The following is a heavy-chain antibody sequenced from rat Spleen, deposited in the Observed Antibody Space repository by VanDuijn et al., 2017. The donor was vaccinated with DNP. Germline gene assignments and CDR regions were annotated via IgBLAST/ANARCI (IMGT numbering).Heavy chain of an antibody. D-gene: IGHD1-4*01. CDR3: AKDRGDY. J-gene: IGHJ2*01. Sequence: EVQLVESGGDLVQPGGSLKLSCAASGFTFSDYDMAWVRQAPAKGLEWVASISHNGGYTYYRDSVKGRFTISRDNAKGTLYLQMNSLRSEDTATYYCAKDRGDYWGQGVMVTVSS. V-gene: IGHV5S23*01. CDR2: ISHNGGYT. CDR1: GFTFSDYD.